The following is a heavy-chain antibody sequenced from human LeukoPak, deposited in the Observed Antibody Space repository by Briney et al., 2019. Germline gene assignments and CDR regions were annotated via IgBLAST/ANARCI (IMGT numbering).Heavy chain of an antibody. J-gene: IGHJ6*02. CDR2: INHSGST. Sequence: PSETLSLTCAVYGGSLSGYYWSWIRQPPGKGLEWIGEINHSGSTNYNPSLKSRVTISVDTSKNQFSLKLSSVTAADTAVYYCARLQYYYDSSGYSGPLNYYYYYYGMDVWGQGTTVTVSS. D-gene: IGHD3-22*01. V-gene: IGHV4-34*01. CDR3: ARLQYYYDSSGYSGPLNYYYYYYGMDV. CDR1: GGSLSGYY.